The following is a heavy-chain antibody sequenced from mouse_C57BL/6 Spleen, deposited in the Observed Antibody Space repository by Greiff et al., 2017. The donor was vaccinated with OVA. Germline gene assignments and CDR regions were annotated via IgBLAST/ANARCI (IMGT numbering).Heavy chain of an antibody. J-gene: IGHJ2*01. V-gene: IGHV1-55*01. CDR3: ARDGDYYGSSDLDY. D-gene: IGHD1-1*01. CDR1: GYTFTSYW. Sequence: QVQLQQPGAELVKPGASVKMSCKASGYTFTSYWITWVKQRPGQGLEWIGDIYPGSGSTNYNEKFKSKATLTVDTSSSTAYMQLSSLTSEDSAVYYGARDGDYYGSSDLDYWGQGTTLTVSS. CDR2: IYPGSGST.